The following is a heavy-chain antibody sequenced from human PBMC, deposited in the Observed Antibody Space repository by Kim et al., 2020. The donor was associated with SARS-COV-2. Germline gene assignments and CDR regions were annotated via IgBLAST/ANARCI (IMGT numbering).Heavy chain of an antibody. V-gene: IGHV3-21*01. CDR3: ARHIAAAGTGY. Sequence: GGSLRLSCAASGFTFSSYSMNWVRQAPGKGLEWVSSISSSSSYIYYADSVKGRFTISRDNAKNSLYLQMNSLRAEDTAVYYCARHIAAAGTGYWGQGTLVTVSS. CDR2: ISSSSSYI. D-gene: IGHD6-13*01. CDR1: GFTFSSYS. J-gene: IGHJ4*02.